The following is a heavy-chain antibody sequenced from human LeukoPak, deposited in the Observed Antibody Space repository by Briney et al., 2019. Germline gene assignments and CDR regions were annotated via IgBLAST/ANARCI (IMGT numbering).Heavy chain of an antibody. CDR2: IYPGDSDT. V-gene: IGHV5-51*01. CDR1: GYSFTNYW. Sequence: GESLKISCTGSGYSFTNYWIGWVRQMPGKGLEWMGIIYPGDSDTRYSPSFQGQVTISADKSITTAYLQWSSLKASDTAMYYCARHPDYEPFDYWGQGTLVTVSS. CDR3: ARHPDYEPFDY. D-gene: IGHD4-17*01. J-gene: IGHJ4*02.